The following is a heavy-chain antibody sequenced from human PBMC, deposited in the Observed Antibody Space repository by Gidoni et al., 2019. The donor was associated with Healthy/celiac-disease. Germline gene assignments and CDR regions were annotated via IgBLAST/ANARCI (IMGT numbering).Heavy chain of an antibody. CDR2: IIPIFGTA. Sequence: QVQLVQSGAEVKKPGSSVKVSCKASGGTFSSYAISWVRQAPGQGLEWMGGIIPIFGTANDAQKFQGRVTITTDESTSTAYMELSSLRSEDTAVYYCARDRASIAAREYYYMDVWGKGTTVTVSS. V-gene: IGHV1-69*01. J-gene: IGHJ6*03. D-gene: IGHD6-6*01. CDR1: GGTFSSYA. CDR3: ARDRASIAAREYYYMDV.